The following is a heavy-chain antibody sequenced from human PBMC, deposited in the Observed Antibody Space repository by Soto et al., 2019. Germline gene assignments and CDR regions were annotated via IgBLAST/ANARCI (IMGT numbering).Heavy chain of an antibody. CDR2: ISSSSSYI. V-gene: IGHV3-21*01. J-gene: IGHJ5*02. D-gene: IGHD6-13*01. Sequence: GGSLRLSCAASGFTFSSYSMNWVRQAPGKGLEWVSSISSSSSYIYYADSVKGRFTISRDNAKNSLYLQMNSLRAEDTAVYYCARSGAAAPPAPWGQGTLVTVSS. CDR1: GFTFSSYS. CDR3: ARSGAAAPPAP.